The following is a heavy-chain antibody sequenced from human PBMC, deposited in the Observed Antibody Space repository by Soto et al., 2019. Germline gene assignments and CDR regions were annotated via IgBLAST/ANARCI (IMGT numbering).Heavy chain of an antibody. CDR3: ARGGLITFGGVIVSDAFDI. CDR1: GGSISSYY. CDR2: IYYSGST. D-gene: IGHD3-16*02. J-gene: IGHJ3*02. V-gene: IGHV4-59*01. Sequence: PSETLSLTCTVSGGSISSYYWSWIRQPPGKGLEWIGYIYYSGSTNYNPSLKSRVTISVDTSKNQFSLKLSSVTAADTAVYYCARGGLITFGGVIVSDAFDIWGQGTMVTVSS.